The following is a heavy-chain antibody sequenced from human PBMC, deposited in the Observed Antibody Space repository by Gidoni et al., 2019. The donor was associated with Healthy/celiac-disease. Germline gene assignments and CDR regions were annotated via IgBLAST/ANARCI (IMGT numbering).Heavy chain of an antibody. D-gene: IGHD3-10*01. CDR3: AREHRNYYGSGRHFDY. V-gene: IGHV1-18*01. CDR2: ISAYNGNT. J-gene: IGHJ4*02. CDR1: GYTFTSYG. Sequence: QVQLVQSGAEVKKPGASVQVACTASGYTFTSYGISWVRQAPGHGLEWMGWISAYNGNTNYAQQLQGRVTMTTDTSTSTAYMELRSLRSDDPAVYYCAREHRNYYGSGRHFDYWGQGTLVTVSS.